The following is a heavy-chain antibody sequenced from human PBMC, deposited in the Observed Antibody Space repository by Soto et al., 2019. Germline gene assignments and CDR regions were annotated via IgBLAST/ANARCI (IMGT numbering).Heavy chain of an antibody. J-gene: IGHJ4*02. Sequence: SETLSLTCAVYVASLSGYHYTWIRQSPGKGLEWIGEVHHDGGINYNPSLASRVTISADASKNQFSLRLRSATAADTAVYYCSRGYGAQWPTSDYWGQGTLVTVSS. CDR2: VHHDGGI. CDR3: SRGYGAQWPTSDY. V-gene: IGHV4-34*01. D-gene: IGHD4-17*01. CDR1: VASLSGYH.